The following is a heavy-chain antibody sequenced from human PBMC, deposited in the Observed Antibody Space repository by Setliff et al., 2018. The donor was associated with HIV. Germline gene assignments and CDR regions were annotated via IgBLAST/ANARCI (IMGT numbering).Heavy chain of an antibody. V-gene: IGHV4-38-2*02. J-gene: IGHJ3*01. CDR3: ARVFGPIVVVVASVAFYV. CDR2: IYHSGST. D-gene: IGHD2-21*01. Sequence: SETLSLTCSVSDYSIGRGYYWGWIRQPPGRGLEWIGNIYHSGSTCYNPSIKSRVTISVDTSKNQFSLKLSAVATADTAVYYCARVFGPIVVVVASVAFYVLGQGTMVTVSS. CDR1: DYSIGRGYY.